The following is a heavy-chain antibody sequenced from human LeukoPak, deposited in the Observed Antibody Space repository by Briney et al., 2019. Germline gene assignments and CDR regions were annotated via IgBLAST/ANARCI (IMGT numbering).Heavy chain of an antibody. CDR1: GYTFTGYY. D-gene: IGHD1-26*01. V-gene: IGHV1-2*02. CDR2: ISPSSGGT. Sequence: ASVKVSCKTSGYTFTGYYMHWVRQAPGQGLEWMGWISPSSGGTNYAQKFQGRVTMTRDTSISTAYMELSRLRSDDTAVYYCARARWELLDWLDYWGQGTLVTVSS. CDR3: ARARWELLDWLDY. J-gene: IGHJ4*02.